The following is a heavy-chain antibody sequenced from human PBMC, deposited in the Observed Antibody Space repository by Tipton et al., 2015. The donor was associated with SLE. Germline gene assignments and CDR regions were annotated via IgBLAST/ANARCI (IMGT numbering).Heavy chain of an antibody. Sequence: LRLSCAASGFTFSSYAMSWVRQPPGKGLEWIGEINHSGSTNYNPSLKSRVTISVDTSKNQFSLKLSSVTAADTAVYYCARGQEGSGCLDYWGQGTLVTVSS. CDR1: GFTFSSYA. D-gene: IGHD1-26*01. CDR2: INHSGST. J-gene: IGHJ4*02. V-gene: IGHV4-34*01. CDR3: ARGQEGSGCLDY.